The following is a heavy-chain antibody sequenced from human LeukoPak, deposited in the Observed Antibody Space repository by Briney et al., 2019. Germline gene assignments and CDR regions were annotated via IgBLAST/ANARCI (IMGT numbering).Heavy chain of an antibody. CDR1: GGSSSDTTYY. D-gene: IGHD3-22*01. Sequence: SETLSLTCTVSGGSSSDTTYYWTWIRPPPGKGLAWIASIYFSETKYNPSLKSRVTISGDTSKNQFSLKLSSVTAADTAVYYCASPSKLVISRGGLDIWGQGTVVTVSA. CDR2: IYFSET. CDR3: ASPSKLVISRGGLDI. J-gene: IGHJ3*02. V-gene: IGHV4-39*01.